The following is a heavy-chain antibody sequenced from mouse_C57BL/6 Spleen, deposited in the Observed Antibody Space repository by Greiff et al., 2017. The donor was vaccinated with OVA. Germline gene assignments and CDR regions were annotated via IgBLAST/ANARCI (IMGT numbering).Heavy chain of an antibody. CDR3: ARSGVTTVEGDFDY. D-gene: IGHD1-1*01. CDR2: IHPNSGST. J-gene: IGHJ2*01. CDR1: GYTFTSYW. V-gene: IGHV1-64*01. Sequence: VKLQQPGAELVKPGASVKLSCKASGYTFTSYWMHWVKQRPGQGLEWIGMIHPNSGSTNYNEKFKSKATLTVDKSSSTAYMQLSSLTSEDSAVYYCARSGVTTVEGDFDYWGQGTTLTVSS.